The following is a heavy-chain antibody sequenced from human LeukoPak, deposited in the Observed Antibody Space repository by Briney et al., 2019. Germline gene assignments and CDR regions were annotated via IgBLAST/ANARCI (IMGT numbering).Heavy chain of an antibody. CDR1: GGSITNRTDH. CDR2: IYHSGRT. J-gene: IGHJ5*02. CDR3: AGHTGPDTMMVVVSPVGWFDP. Sequence: PSETLSLTCTVSGGSITNRTDHWAWIRRPPGKGLEWIGSIYHSGRTYYNPSLKSRVTISVDTSKRQFSLKLSSVTAADTSVYYCAGHTGPDTMMVVVSPVGWFDPWGQGTQVTVSS. D-gene: IGHD3-22*01. V-gene: IGHV4-39*01.